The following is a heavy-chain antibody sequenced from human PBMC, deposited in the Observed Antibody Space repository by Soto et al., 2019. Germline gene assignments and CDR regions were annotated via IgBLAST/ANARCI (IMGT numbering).Heavy chain of an antibody. J-gene: IGHJ4*02. CDR2: ISTYNGNT. Sequence: QVQLVKSGAEVKKPGASVKVSCKASGYTFSSYGISWVRQAPGQGLEWMGWISTYNGNTNYAQKLQGRVTMTTDTSTSTAYMELRRLRSDDTAVYYCARDDCSGGSCYIGYWGQGTLVTVSS. D-gene: IGHD2-15*01. CDR1: GYTFSSYG. CDR3: ARDDCSGGSCYIGY. V-gene: IGHV1-18*01.